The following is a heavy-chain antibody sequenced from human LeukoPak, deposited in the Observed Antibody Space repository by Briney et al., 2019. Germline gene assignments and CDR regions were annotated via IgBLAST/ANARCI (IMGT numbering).Heavy chain of an antibody. V-gene: IGHV4-59*01. J-gene: IGHJ5*02. D-gene: IGHD3-10*01. CDR1: HVSISTYY. Sequence: SESLSLTCTASHVSISTYYWSWIRQPPGKGLEWMGYINYSGSTNYNPSLKSRVTISVDTSKRQLSLMLRSVTAADTAVYYCARDIYGSGHGWFDTWGQGRLVTVSS. CDR2: INYSGST. CDR3: ARDIYGSGHGWFDT.